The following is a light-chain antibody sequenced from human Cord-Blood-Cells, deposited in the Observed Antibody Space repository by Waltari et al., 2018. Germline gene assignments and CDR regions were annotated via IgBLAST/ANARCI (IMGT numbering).Light chain of an antibody. CDR1: HIGTKS. J-gene: IGLJ2*01. Sequence: SYVLTQPPSVSVAPGKTARITCGGNHIGTKSVHWYPQKPGQSPVLVIYYDSDRPSGIPELFSGSNSGNTATLTISRVEAGDEADYYCQVWDSISDHVVFGGGTKLTVL. CDR2: YDS. CDR3: QVWDSISDHVV. V-gene: IGLV3-21*04.